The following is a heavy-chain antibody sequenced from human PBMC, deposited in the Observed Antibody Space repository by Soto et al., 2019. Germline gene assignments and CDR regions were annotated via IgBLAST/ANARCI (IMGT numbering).Heavy chain of an antibody. CDR2: TYYRSNWYN. Sequence: QPPSLSRAISGVSVSRNRAAWNWTTKSPSRGLEWLGRTYYRSNWYNDYAVSVKSRITINPDTSKNQFSLQLNSVTPEDTAGYYCAIERSGWYEGDDYSGMDVWGQGTTVCVSS. V-gene: IGHV6-1*01. CDR1: GVSVSRNRAA. J-gene: IGHJ6*02. D-gene: IGHD6-19*01. CDR3: AIERSGWYEGDDYSGMDV.